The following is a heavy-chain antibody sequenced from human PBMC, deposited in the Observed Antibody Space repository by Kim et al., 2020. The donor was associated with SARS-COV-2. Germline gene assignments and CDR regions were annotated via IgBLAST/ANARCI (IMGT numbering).Heavy chain of an antibody. D-gene: IGHD3-10*02. Sequence: GGSLRLSCAASGFTFTNAWMTWVRQAPGKGLEWVGNINSKTDGATTDYAAPVKGRFTIDRDDSNNTVYLDMNSLKTEDTSVYYCATPPGYYVNRPFDFWG. CDR2: INSKTDGATT. CDR3: ATPPGYYVNRPFDF. V-gene: IGHV3-15*01. CDR1: GFTFTNAW. J-gene: IGHJ4*01.